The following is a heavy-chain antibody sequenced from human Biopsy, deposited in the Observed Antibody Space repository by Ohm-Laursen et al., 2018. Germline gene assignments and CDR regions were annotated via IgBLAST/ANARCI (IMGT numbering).Heavy chain of an antibody. CDR2: NIPILGKG. V-gene: IGHV1-69*04. D-gene: IGHD3-9*01. CDR1: GGTFSNYG. CDR3: ATKLTGYFHH. Sequence: SSVKASCKTPGGTFSNYGVNWVRQAPGQGLGWLGRNIPILGKGNYAQKFPDRVTAAADTSTSTATMELRSLRSDDTAVYYCATKLTGYFHHWGQGTLVIVSS. J-gene: IGHJ1*01.